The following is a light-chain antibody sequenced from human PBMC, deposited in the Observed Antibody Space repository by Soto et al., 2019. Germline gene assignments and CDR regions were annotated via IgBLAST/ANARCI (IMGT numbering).Light chain of an antibody. CDR2: SNN. CDR1: SSNIGGNT. J-gene: IGLJ2*01. V-gene: IGLV1-44*01. Sequence: QSVLTQPPLASGTPGQRVIISCSGSSSNIGGNTVNWYQHLPGTAPKLFIYSNNQRPSGVPDRFSGSKSVTSASLAISGLQSEDEADYYCAAWDGSLMGVVFGGGTKLTVL. CDR3: AAWDGSLMGVV.